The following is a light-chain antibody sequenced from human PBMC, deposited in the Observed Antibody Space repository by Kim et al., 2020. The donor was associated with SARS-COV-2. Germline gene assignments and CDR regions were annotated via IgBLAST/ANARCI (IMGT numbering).Light chain of an antibody. CDR2: EVS. CDR3: SSYAGSRV. J-gene: IGLJ3*02. V-gene: IGLV2-8*01. CDR1: SSDVSGYKS. Sequence: QSALTQPPSASGSPGQSVTISCTGISSDVSGYKSVSWYQQHPGKAPKLIIYEVSKRPSGVPDRFSGSKSGNTASLSVSGLQAEDEADYYCSSYAGSRVFGGGTKVTVL.